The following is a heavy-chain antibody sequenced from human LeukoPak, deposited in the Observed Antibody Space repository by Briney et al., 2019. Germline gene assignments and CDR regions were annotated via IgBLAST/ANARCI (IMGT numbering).Heavy chain of an antibody. Sequence: YPSETLSLTCAVYGGSFSGYYWSWIRQPPGKGLEWIGEINHSGSTNYNPSLKSRVTISVDTSKNQFSLKLSSVTAADTAVYYCARPRTQYCSGGSCYPWYYWGQGTLVTVSS. D-gene: IGHD2-15*01. CDR1: GGSFSGYY. CDR3: ARPRTQYCSGGSCYPWYY. V-gene: IGHV4-34*01. CDR2: INHSGST. J-gene: IGHJ4*02.